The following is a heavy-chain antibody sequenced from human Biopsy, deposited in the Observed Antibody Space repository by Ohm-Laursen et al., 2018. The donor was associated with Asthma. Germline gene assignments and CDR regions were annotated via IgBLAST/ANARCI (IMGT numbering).Heavy chain of an antibody. D-gene: IGHD6-13*01. CDR2: VHSSGST. Sequence: PSQPLSLTCTVSPGSINDYYWNWIRQFPGKGLEWIGYVHSSGSTRFNPSLKSRVTVSVDTSVDQVSLKLSSVSAADTAIYYCARATSTWSQSGPHFFDHWGPGTLVTVSS. CDR1: PGSINDYY. V-gene: IGHV4-59*01. J-gene: IGHJ5*02. CDR3: ARATSTWSQSGPHFFDH.